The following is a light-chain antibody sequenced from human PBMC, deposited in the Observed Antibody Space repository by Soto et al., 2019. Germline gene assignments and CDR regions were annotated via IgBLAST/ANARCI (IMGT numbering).Light chain of an antibody. V-gene: IGKV1-5*01. CDR1: QSIGRW. Sequence: DIQMTQSPSTLPASVGDTVTITCRASQSIGRWLAWYQQRPGKAPKLLIYDASNLVSGVPSRFSGSRSGTEFTLTISSLQIDDFETYDCQHYNSYSYSFGQGTKLEI. CDR3: QHYNSYSYS. J-gene: IGKJ2*03. CDR2: DAS.